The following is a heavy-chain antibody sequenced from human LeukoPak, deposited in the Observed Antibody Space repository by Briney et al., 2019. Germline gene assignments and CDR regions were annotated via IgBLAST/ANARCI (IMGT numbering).Heavy chain of an antibody. Sequence: SETLSLTCAVYGGSFSGYYWSWIRQPPGKGLEWIGKISHSGNTNYNPSLKSRVTVSVDTSKNQFSLKLTSVTAADTAVYHCARGPPVAGSYWYFDLWGRGTLVAVSS. CDR1: GGSFSGYY. J-gene: IGHJ2*01. CDR3: ARGPPVAGSYWYFDL. D-gene: IGHD6-19*01. V-gene: IGHV4-34*01. CDR2: ISHSGNT.